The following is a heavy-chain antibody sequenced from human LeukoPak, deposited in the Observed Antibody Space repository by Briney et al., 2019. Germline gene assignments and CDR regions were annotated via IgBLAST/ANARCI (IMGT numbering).Heavy chain of an antibody. CDR2: INPNSGGT. Sequence: SVKVSCKASGYTFTGYYMHWVRQAPGQGLEWMGWINPNSGGTNYAQKFQGRVTMTRDTSISTAYMELSRLRSDDTAVYYCASADSSGLPYFDYWGQGTLVTVSS. CDR3: ASADSSGLPYFDY. D-gene: IGHD3-22*01. V-gene: IGHV1-2*02. J-gene: IGHJ4*02. CDR1: GYTFTGYY.